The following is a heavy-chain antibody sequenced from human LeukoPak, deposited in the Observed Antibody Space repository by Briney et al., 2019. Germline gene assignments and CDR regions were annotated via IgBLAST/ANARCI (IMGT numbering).Heavy chain of an antibody. CDR3: ASDAGSLDAFDI. Sequence: PSEPLSLTCTVSGGSISSYYWSWIRQPPGKGLEWIGYIYYSGSTNYNPSLKSRVTISVDTSKNQFSLKLSSVTAADTAVYYCASDAGSLDAFDIWGQGTMVTVSS. V-gene: IGHV4-59*01. D-gene: IGHD2-15*01. J-gene: IGHJ3*02. CDR2: IYYSGST. CDR1: GGSISSYY.